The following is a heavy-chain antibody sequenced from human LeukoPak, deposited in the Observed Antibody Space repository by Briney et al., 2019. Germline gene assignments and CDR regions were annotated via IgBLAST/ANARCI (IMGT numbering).Heavy chain of an antibody. CDR2: IYYSGST. V-gene: IGHV4-59*11. CDR3: ARDGTGYNPYYYYYMDV. J-gene: IGHJ6*03. CDR1: GGSISSHY. D-gene: IGHD1-1*01. Sequence: SETLSLTCTVSGGSISSHYWSWIRQPPGKGLEWIGYIYYSGSTNYNPSLKSRVTISVDTSKNQFSLKLSSVTAADTAVYYCARDGTGYNPYYYYYMDVWGKGTTVTVSS.